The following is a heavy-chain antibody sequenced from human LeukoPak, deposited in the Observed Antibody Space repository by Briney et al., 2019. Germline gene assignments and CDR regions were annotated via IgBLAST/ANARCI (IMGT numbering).Heavy chain of an antibody. J-gene: IGHJ4*02. CDR1: GFTFNDYG. V-gene: IGHV3-20*04. CDR2: INWNGGTT. CDR3: ARDKHYYDSSNYV. D-gene: IGHD3-22*01. Sequence: PGGSLRLSCAASGFTFNDYGMSWVRQGPGKGLEWVSGINWNGGTTGYADSVRGRFTISRDNAKNSLCLQMNSLRAEDTALYYCARDKHYYDSSNYVWGQGTLVTVPS.